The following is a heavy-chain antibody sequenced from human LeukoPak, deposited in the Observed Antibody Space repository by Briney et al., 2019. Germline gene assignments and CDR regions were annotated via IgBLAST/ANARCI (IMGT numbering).Heavy chain of an antibody. CDR1: GYTFTSYG. D-gene: IGHD3-10*01. Sequence: ASVKVSCTASGYTFTSYGISWVRQAPGQGLEWMGWISAYNGNTNYAQKLQGRVTMTTDTSTSTAYMELRSLRSDDTAVYYCARDAGRYGSGSYYPSDYWGQGTLVTVSS. CDR2: ISAYNGNT. J-gene: IGHJ4*02. CDR3: ARDAGRYGSGSYYPSDY. V-gene: IGHV1-18*01.